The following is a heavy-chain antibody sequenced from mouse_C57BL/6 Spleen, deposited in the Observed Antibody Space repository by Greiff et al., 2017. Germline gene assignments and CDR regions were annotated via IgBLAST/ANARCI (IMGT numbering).Heavy chain of an antibody. D-gene: IGHD1-1*01. Sequence: VQLQQPGAELVMPGASVKLSCKASGYTFTSYWMHWVKQRPGQGLEWIGEIDPSDSYTNYNQKFKGKSTLTVDKSSSTAYMQLSSLTSEDSAVYYCARSIYGSSSGYFDYWGQGTTLTVSS. CDR1: GYTFTSYW. V-gene: IGHV1-69*01. J-gene: IGHJ2*01. CDR3: ARSIYGSSSGYFDY. CDR2: IDPSDSYT.